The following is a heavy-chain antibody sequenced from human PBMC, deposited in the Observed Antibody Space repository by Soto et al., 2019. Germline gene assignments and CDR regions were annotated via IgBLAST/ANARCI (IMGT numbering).Heavy chain of an antibody. CDR2: ISGSGGTT. CDR1: EFTFSSYA. CDR3: AKFWGSSSWNYFYGMDV. Sequence: VESQRISWAASEFTFSSYAMSWVRKAPGEGLECVSVISGSGGTTYYADSVEVRFTISRDNSKNTLNLQMNSLRAEDTAVYYCAKFWGSSSWNYFYGMDVWGQGTTVTVSS. D-gene: IGHD6-6*01. J-gene: IGHJ6*02. V-gene: IGHV3-23*01.